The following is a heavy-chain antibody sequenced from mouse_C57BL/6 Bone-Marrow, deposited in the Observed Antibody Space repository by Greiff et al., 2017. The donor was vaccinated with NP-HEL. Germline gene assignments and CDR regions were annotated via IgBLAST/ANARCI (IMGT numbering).Heavy chain of an antibody. D-gene: IGHD3-3*01. V-gene: IGHV1-18*01. J-gene: IGHJ3*01. CDR3: ARNPFGQFAY. CDR2: INPNNGGT. Sequence: VHVKQSGPELVKPGASVKIPCKASGYTFTDYNMDWVKQSHGKSLEWIGDINPNNGGTIYNQKFKGKATLTVDKSSSTAYMELRSLTSEDTAVYYCARNPFGQFAYWGQGTLVTVSA. CDR1: GYTFTDYN.